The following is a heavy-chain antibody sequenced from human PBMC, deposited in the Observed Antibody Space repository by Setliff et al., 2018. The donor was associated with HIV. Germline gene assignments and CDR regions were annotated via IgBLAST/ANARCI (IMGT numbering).Heavy chain of an antibody. J-gene: IGHJ4*02. CDR2: INTNTGNP. Sequence: SVKVSCKASGYTFNNYAMNWVRQAPGQGLELMGWINTNTGNPTYAQGFTGRFVFSLDTSVSTAYLQSSSLKAEDTAVYFCARDLKRPNSNFWGGYPIPFDSWGQGTLVTVSS. CDR3: ARDLKRPNSNFWGGYPIPFDS. CDR1: GYTFNNYA. D-gene: IGHD3-3*01. V-gene: IGHV7-4-1*02.